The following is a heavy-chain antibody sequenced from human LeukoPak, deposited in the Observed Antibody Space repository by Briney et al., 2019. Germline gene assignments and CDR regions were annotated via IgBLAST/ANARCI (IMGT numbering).Heavy chain of an antibody. V-gene: IGHV1-3*01. J-gene: IGHJ3*02. D-gene: IGHD3-9*01. Sequence: ASVKVSCKGSGYIFTTYAIHWARQAPGQRLEYMGWINAGNGNTRYAQNFQGRVSITRDTSASVAFMELSSLRSEDTAVYFCAREHDTLTGYAFDMWGRGTLITVSS. CDR1: GYIFTTYA. CDR3: AREHDTLTGYAFDM. CDR2: INAGNGNT.